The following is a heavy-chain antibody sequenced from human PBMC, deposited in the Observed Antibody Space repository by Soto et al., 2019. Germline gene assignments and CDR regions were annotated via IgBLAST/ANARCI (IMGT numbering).Heavy chain of an antibody. J-gene: IGHJ1*01. D-gene: IGHD4-17*01. CDR1: GFTVSSNY. Sequence: GGSLRLSCAASGFTVSSNYMSWVRQAPGKGLEWVSVIYSGGSTYYADSVKGRFTISRDNSKNTLYLQMNSLRAEDTAVYYCARDSPWATVNAGYFQHWGQGTLVTVSS. CDR3: ARDSPWATVNAGYFQH. CDR2: IYSGGST. V-gene: IGHV3-66*01.